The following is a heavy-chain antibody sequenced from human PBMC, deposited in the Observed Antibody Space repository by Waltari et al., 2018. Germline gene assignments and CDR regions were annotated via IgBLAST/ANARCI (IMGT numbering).Heavy chain of an antibody. CDR1: GFTFTSYG. CDR3: ARQGYSGSSLTYDY. Sequence: QVQLVESGGGVVQPGRSLRLSCAASGFTFTSYGMHWVRQAPGKGLDGVAVKWYDGSNQYYADSVKGRFTISRDISKSTLYLQMNSLGPQDTAVYYCARQGYSGSSLTYDYWGQGTLVTVSS. J-gene: IGHJ4*02. V-gene: IGHV3-33*01. D-gene: IGHD6-13*01. CDR2: KWYDGSNQ.